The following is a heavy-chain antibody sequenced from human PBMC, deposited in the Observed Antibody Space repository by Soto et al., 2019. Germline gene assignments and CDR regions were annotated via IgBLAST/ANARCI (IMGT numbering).Heavy chain of an antibody. D-gene: IGHD2-2*02. Sequence: QVQLVQSGAEVKKPGSSVKVSCKASGGTFSSYAISWVRQAPGQGLEWMGGIIPIFGTANYAQKFQGRVTITADESTSTAYMERSSLRSEDTAVYYCASPGCSSTSCYTDYYYYGMDVWGQGTTVTVSS. V-gene: IGHV1-69*01. J-gene: IGHJ6*02. CDR3: ASPGCSSTSCYTDYYYYGMDV. CDR2: IIPIFGTA. CDR1: GGTFSSYA.